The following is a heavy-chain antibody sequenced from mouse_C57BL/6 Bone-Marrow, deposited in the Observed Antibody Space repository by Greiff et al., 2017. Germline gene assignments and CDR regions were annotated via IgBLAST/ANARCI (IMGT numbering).Heavy chain of an antibody. CDR2: ISNGGGRT. CDR3: ARRDYYGSFAY. V-gene: IGHV5-12*01. CDR1: GFTFSDYY. Sequence: EVQVVESGGGLVQPGGSLKLSCAASGFTFSDYYMYWVRQTPEKRLEWVAYISNGGGRTYYPDTLKGRFTISRDNAKKTLYLQMSRLKSEYTAMYYCARRDYYGSFAYWGQGTLVTVSA. J-gene: IGHJ3*01. D-gene: IGHD1-1*01.